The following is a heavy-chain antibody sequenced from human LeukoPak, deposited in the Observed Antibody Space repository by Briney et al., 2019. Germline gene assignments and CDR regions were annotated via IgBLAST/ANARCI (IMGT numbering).Heavy chain of an antibody. CDR2: IYYSGST. J-gene: IGHJ6*02. CDR3: ASSYSSSWYYYYGMDV. Sequence: PSETLSLTCTVSGGPISSSSYYWGWIRQPPGKGLEWIGSIYYSGSTYYNPSLKSRVTISVDTSKNQFSLKLSSVTAADTAVYYCASSYSSSWYYYYGMDVWGQGTTVTVSS. V-gene: IGHV4-39*01. CDR1: GGPISSSSYY. D-gene: IGHD6-13*01.